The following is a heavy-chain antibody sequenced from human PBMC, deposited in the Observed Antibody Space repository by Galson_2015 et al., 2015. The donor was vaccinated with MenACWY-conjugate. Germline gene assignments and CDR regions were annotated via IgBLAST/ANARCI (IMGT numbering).Heavy chain of an antibody. CDR2: IHKDGDEK. D-gene: IGHD2-21*01. J-gene: IGHJ4*02. CDR1: GFTFKNYC. Sequence: SLRLSFAASGFTFKNYCMTWVRQTPGKGLEWVANIHKDGDEKVYGDSVKGRFTISRDNAKNSVFLQMNNLRVEDTAVYYCARAPFEIGSTWYSWFDYWGRGAMVAVSS. V-gene: IGHV3-7*03. CDR3: ARAPFEIGSTWYSWFDY.